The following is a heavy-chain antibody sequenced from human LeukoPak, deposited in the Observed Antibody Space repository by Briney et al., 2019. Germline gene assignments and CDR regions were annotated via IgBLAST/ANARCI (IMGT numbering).Heavy chain of an antibody. J-gene: IGHJ4*02. CDR3: ARRSGGAYYYVSSGYLDY. CDR1: GGSISSYY. CDR2: IYYSGST. D-gene: IGHD3-22*01. Sequence: SETLSLTCTVSGGSISSYYWSWIRQPPGKGLEWIGYIYYSGSTNYTPSLKSRVTISVDTSKNQFSLKLSSVTAADTAVYYCARRSGGAYYYVSSGYLDYWGQGTLVTVSS. V-gene: IGHV4-59*08.